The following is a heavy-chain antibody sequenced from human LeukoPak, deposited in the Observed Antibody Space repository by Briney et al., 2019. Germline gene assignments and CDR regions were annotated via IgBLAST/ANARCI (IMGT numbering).Heavy chain of an antibody. CDR3: ARDLITIFGVVTLPYMDV. Sequence: GGSLRLSCAASGFTFSDYYMSWIRQAPGKGLEWVSYISSSGSTIYYADSVKGRFTISRDNAKNSLYLQMNSLRAGDTAVYYCARDLITIFGVVTLPYMDVWGKGTTVTVSS. D-gene: IGHD3-3*01. V-gene: IGHV3-11*04. J-gene: IGHJ6*03. CDR2: ISSSGSTI. CDR1: GFTFSDYY.